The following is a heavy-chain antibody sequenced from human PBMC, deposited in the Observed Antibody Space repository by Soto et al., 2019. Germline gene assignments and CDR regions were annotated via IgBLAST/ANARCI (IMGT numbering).Heavy chain of an antibody. V-gene: IGHV3-11*01. Sequence: GGSLRLSCAASGFTSSDYYMSWIRQAPGKGLEWVSYISSSGSTIYYADSVKGRFTISRDNAKNSLYLQMNSLRAEDTAVYYCAREDPVTILDYWGQGTLVTVSS. CDR1: GFTSSDYY. CDR3: AREDPVTILDY. CDR2: ISSSGSTI. J-gene: IGHJ4*02. D-gene: IGHD4-17*01.